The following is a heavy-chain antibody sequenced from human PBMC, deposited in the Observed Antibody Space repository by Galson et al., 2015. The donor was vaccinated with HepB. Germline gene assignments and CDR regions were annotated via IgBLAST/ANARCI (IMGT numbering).Heavy chain of an antibody. CDR1: GFSFSTYW. CDR3: ARVKIGFGDKLEY. J-gene: IGHJ4*02. D-gene: IGHD4-23*01. CDR2: IGQDGNET. V-gene: IGHV3-7*03. Sequence: SLRLSCAASGFSFSTYWMSWVRQAPGEGLEWVANIGQDGNETYYLDSVKGRFTISRDNAKNSLYLQINGLRAEDTAFYYCARVKIGFGDKLEYWGQGTLVTVSS.